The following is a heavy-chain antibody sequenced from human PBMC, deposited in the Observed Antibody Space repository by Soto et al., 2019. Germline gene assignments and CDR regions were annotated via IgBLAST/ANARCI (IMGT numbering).Heavy chain of an antibody. V-gene: IGHV3-30*18. CDR2: ISYDGNNK. CDR3: AKNGYSSGWYGDY. D-gene: IGHD6-19*01. CDR1: GFTFRTNA. J-gene: IGHJ4*02. Sequence: QVQLVESGGGVVQPGRSLRLSCAASGFTFRTNAMHWVRQAPGKGLEWVAVISYDGNNKYYADSVKGQFTISRDNSKNTLYLQMSSLRAADTAVYYCAKNGYSSGWYGDYWGQGTLVTVSS.